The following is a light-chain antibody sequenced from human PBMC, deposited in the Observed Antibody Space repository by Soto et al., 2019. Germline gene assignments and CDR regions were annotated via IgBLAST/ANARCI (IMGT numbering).Light chain of an antibody. V-gene: IGLV2-8*01. CDR1: SSDVGGYNY. CDR2: EVS. CDR3: SSYAGSSNLGV. Sequence: QSALTQPPSASGSPGQSVTISCTGTSSDVGGYNYVSWYQQHPGRAPKLMLYEVSKRPSGVPDRFSGSKSGNTASLTVSGLQPEDEADYYCSSYAGSSNLGVFGGGTKLTVL. J-gene: IGLJ2*01.